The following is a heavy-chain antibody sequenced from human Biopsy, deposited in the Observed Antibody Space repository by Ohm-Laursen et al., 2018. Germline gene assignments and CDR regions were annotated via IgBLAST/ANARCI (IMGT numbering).Heavy chain of an antibody. J-gene: IGHJ4*02. Sequence: SLRLSRAASGFTFSDYYMSWIRQAPGKGLEWVSYISSRTNTIYYADSVKGRFTISRDNAKSSLYLQMNRLRVEDTAVYYCARGSFAPDFWGQGTLVTVSS. CDR1: GFTFSDYY. CDR3: ARGSFAPDF. CDR2: ISSRTNTI. D-gene: IGHD2/OR15-2a*01. V-gene: IGHV3-11*01.